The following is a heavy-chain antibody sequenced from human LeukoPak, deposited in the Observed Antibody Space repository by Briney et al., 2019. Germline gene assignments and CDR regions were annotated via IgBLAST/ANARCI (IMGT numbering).Heavy chain of an antibody. V-gene: IGHV4-30-4*01. J-gene: IGHJ5*02. CDR2: IYYSGST. Sequence: SETLSLTCTVSGGSISSGDYYWSWIRQPPGKGLEWIGYIYYSGSTYYSPSLKSRVTISVDTSKNQFSLKLSSVTAADTAVYYCARGLRITMIVVPWFDPWGQGTLVTVSS. CDR1: GGSISSGDYY. CDR3: ARGLRITMIVVPWFDP. D-gene: IGHD3-22*01.